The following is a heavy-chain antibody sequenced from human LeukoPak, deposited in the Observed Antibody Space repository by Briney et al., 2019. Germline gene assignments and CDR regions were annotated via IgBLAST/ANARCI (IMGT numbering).Heavy chain of an antibody. Sequence: PGGSLRLSCAASGFSFSNAWMSWVRQAPGKGLEWVGRIKSKTDGGTTGYAAPVKGRFTISRDDSKNTLYLQMNSLKTEDTAVYYCTTVGFDSSGYPEGYWGQGTLVTVSS. V-gene: IGHV3-15*01. CDR2: IKSKTDGGTT. CDR3: TTVGFDSSGYPEGY. J-gene: IGHJ4*02. D-gene: IGHD3-22*01. CDR1: GFSFSNAW.